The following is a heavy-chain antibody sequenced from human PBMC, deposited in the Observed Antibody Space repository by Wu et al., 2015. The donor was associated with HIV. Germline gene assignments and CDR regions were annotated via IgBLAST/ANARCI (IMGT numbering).Heavy chain of an antibody. J-gene: IGHJ5*02. CDR1: GGTFTSYA. CDR2: IIPMFGTL. Sequence: QVHLVQSGAEVKKSGSSVKVSCQASGGTFTSYAFSWVRQAPGQGFEWMGGIIPMFGTLNYAQKFKGRVTITADESTATGYMELSSLRSEDTAVYYCARGVVRERKFDPWGQGTLVTVSS. D-gene: IGHD2-15*01. CDR3: ARGVVRERKFDP. V-gene: IGHV1-69*12.